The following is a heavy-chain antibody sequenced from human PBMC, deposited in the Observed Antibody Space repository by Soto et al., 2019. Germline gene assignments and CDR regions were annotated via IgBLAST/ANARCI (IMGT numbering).Heavy chain of an antibody. CDR2: IYYGGST. D-gene: IGHD2-2*02. CDR3: ARLVVPAAIKGGWFDP. J-gene: IGHJ5*02. CDR1: GGSISSYY. V-gene: IGHV4-59*01. Sequence: SETLSLTCTVSGGSISSYYWSWIRQPPGKGLEWIGYIYYGGSTNYNPSLKSRVTISVDTSKNRFSLKPSSVTAADTAVYYCARLVVPAAIKGGWFDPWGQGTLVTVSS.